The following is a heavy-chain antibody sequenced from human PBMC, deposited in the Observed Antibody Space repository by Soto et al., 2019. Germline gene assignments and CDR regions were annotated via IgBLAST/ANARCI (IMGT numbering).Heavy chain of an antibody. CDR3: ARTEDCSGGSCYNYGMDV. CDR1: GFTFSSYG. V-gene: IGHV3-33*01. D-gene: IGHD2-15*01. Sequence: GGSLRLSCAASGFTFSSYGMHWVRQAPGKGLEWVAVIWYDGSNKYYADSVKGRFTISRDNSKNTLYLQMNSLRAEDTAVYYCARTEDCSGGSCYNYGMDVWGQGTTVTVSS. CDR2: IWYDGSNK. J-gene: IGHJ6*02.